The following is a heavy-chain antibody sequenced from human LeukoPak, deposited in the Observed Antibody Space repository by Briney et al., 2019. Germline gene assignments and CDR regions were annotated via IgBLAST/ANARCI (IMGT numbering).Heavy chain of an antibody. CDR3: ASGAGSYFS. J-gene: IGHJ4*02. D-gene: IGHD1-26*01. V-gene: IGHV1-46*01. CDR1: GYTFTSYY. CDR2: INPSGGST. Sequence: ASVKVSCKASGYTFTSYYMHWVRQAPGQGLEWMGIINPSGGSTSYAQKFQGRVTITADESTSTAYMELSSLRSEDTAVYYCASGAGSYFSWGQGTLVTVSS.